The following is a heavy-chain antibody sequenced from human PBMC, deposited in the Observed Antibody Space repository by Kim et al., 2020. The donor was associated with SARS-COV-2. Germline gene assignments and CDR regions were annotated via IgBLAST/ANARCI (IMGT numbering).Heavy chain of an antibody. V-gene: IGHV4-4*07. D-gene: IGHD6-13*01. CDR1: GGSISSYY. J-gene: IGHJ4*02. CDR2: IYTSGST. Sequence: SETLSLTCTVSGGSISSYYWSWIRQPAGKGLEWIGRIYTSGSTNYNPSLKSRVTMSVDTSKNQFSLKLSSVTAADTAVYYCARDRPIAAAGAESLFDYWGQGTLVTVSS. CDR3: ARDRPIAAAGAESLFDY.